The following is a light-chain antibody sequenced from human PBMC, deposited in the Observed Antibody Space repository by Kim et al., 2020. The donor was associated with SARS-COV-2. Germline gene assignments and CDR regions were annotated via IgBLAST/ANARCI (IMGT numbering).Light chain of an antibody. CDR2: SNN. CDR3: ASWDDSLNRVV. J-gene: IGLJ2*01. CDR1: NT. V-gene: IGLV1-44*01. Sequence: NTVNWYQQLPGTAPNPLIYSNNQRPSGVPERFSGSKSVTSASLAIGGLQSEDEAHYYCASWDDSLNRVVFGGGTQLTVL.